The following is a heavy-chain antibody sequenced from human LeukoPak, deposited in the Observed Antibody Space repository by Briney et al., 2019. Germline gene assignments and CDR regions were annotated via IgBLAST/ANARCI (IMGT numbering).Heavy chain of an antibody. CDR3: ARLYSSSFYRFWFDP. J-gene: IGHJ5*02. CDR1: GGSISSYY. CDR2: IYTSGST. D-gene: IGHD6-6*01. V-gene: IGHV4-4*09. Sequence: SETLSLTCTVSGGSISSYYWSWIRQPPGKGLEWIGYIYTSGSTNYNPSLKSRVTISVETSKNQFSLKLSSVTAADTAVYYCARLYSSSFYRFWFDPWGQGTLVTVSS.